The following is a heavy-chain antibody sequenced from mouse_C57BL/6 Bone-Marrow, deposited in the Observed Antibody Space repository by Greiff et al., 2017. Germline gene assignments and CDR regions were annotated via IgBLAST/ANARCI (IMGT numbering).Heavy chain of an antibody. CDR3: ARSSSFAY. CDR2: IDPSDSYT. V-gene: IGHV1-50*01. D-gene: IGHD6-1*01. J-gene: IGHJ3*01. Sequence: QVQLKQPGAELVKPGASVKLSCKASGYTFTSYWMQWVKQRPGQGLEWIGEIDPSDSYTNYNQKFKGKATLTVDTSSSTAYMQLSSLTSEDSAVYYCARSSSFAYWGQGTLVTVSA. CDR1: GYTFTSYW.